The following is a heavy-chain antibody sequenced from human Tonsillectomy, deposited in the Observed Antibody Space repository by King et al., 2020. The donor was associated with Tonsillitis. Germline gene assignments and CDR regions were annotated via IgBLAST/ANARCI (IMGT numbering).Heavy chain of an antibody. Sequence: VQLQESGPGLVKPSETLSLTCTVSGGSMSTGTYYWAWIRQPPGKGLEWIGSISSSGSPYYNPSLRSRLTISLNTSSNQFSLILTSVTAADTAVYYCARQGYYNLDSDYWGQGTLVTVSS. CDR2: ISSSGSP. D-gene: IGHD1-1*01. CDR1: GGSMSTGTYY. V-gene: IGHV4-39*01. J-gene: IGHJ4*02. CDR3: ARQGYYNLDSDY.